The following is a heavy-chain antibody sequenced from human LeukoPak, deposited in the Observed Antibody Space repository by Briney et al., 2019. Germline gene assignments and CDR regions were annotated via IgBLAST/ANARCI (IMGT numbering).Heavy chain of an antibody. CDR3: ARGLSSTGGVCHY. J-gene: IGHJ4*02. CDR2: ISSSSSYI. D-gene: IGHD2-8*02. V-gene: IGHV3-21*01. CDR1: GFTFSSYS. Sequence: GGSLRLSCAASGFTFSSYSMNWVRQAPGKGLEWVSSISSSSSYIYYADSVKGRLTISRDNAKNSLYLQMSSLRAEDTAVYFCARGLSSTGGVCHYWGQGALVTVSS.